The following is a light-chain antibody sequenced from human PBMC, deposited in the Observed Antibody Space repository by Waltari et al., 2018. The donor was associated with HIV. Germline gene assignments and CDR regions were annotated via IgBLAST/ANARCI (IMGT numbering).Light chain of an antibody. CDR3: QQYYSTPWT. CDR1: QSVLYNSNNKHY. CDR2: WAS. J-gene: IGKJ1*01. Sequence: DIVMTQSPDSLAVSLGERATINCKSSQSVLYNSNNKHYLAWYQQKPGQPPTLSIYWASTRESGVPDRFSGSGSGTDFTLTISSLQAEDGALYYCQQYYSTPWTFGQGTKVEIK. V-gene: IGKV4-1*01.